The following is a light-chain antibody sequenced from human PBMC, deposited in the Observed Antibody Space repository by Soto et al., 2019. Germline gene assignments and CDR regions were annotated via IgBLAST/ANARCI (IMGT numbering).Light chain of an antibody. CDR2: GAS. CDR3: QQYVGSPPWT. Sequence: EIVLTQSPGTLSLSPGERATLSCRASQSVSSTYLAWYQQKPGQAPRLLIYGASSRASGIPDRFSGGGSGTDFTLTISRLEPEDFAVYYCQQYVGSPPWTFGQVTKVEIK. CDR1: QSVSSTY. J-gene: IGKJ1*01. V-gene: IGKV3-20*01.